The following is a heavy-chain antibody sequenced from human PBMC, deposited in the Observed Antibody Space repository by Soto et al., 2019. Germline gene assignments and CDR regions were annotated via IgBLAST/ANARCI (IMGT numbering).Heavy chain of an antibody. D-gene: IGHD6-6*01. Sequence: ASVKVSCRASGYTFTGYYMHWVRQAPGQGLEWMGWINPNSGDTKYAQKFQGRVTMTRDTSTRTAYMEVSRLTSDDTAVYYCARSLSTIGGRPDSWGQGTLVTVSS. CDR2: INPNSGDT. J-gene: IGHJ4*02. V-gene: IGHV1-2*02. CDR3: ARSLSTIGGRPDS. CDR1: GYTFTGYY.